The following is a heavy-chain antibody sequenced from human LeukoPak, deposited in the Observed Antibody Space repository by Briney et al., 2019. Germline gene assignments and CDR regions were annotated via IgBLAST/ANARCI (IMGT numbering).Heavy chain of an antibody. V-gene: IGHV1-69*13. D-gene: IGHD4-11*01. CDR1: GGTFISYA. CDR2: IIPIFGTA. J-gene: IGHJ4*02. CDR3: ARDQTVTNYLFDY. Sequence: GASVKVSCKASGGTFISYAISWVRQAPGQGLEWMGGIIPIFGTANYAQKFQGRVTITADESTGTAYMELSSLRSEDTAVYYCARDQTVTNYLFDYWGQGTLVTVSS.